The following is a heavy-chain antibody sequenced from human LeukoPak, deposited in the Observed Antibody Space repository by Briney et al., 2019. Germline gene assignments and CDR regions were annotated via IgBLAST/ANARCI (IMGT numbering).Heavy chain of an antibody. CDR2: IYKTGST. D-gene: IGHD5-12*01. V-gene: IGHV4-39*07. CDR3: ARRPISLSGYHYYYCYMDV. Sequence: SETLCLTCAVCGDSISISRHYWAWIRQPPESGPEWIRSIYKTGSTYFKPSLKSRLIMSVHAYNHQFYMQLSSVTAADTAMYYCARRPISLSGYHYYYCYMDVWGKATTLT. CDR1: GDSISISRHY. J-gene: IGHJ6*03.